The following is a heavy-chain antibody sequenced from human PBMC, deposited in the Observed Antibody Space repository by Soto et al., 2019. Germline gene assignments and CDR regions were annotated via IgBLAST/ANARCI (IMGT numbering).Heavy chain of an antibody. CDR1: GYTFTSYA. CDR2: INAGNGNT. J-gene: IGHJ4*02. D-gene: IGHD5-12*01. V-gene: IGHV1-3*01. Sequence: ASVKVSCKACGYTFTSYAMHWVRQAPGQRLEWMGWINAGNGNTKYSQKFQGRVTITRDTAASTAYMELSSLGSEDTAVYYCARGPRDGYTLIDYWGQGTLVTVSS. CDR3: ARGPRDGYTLIDY.